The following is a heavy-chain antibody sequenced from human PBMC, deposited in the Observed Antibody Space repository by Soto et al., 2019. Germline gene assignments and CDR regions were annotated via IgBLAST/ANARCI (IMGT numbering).Heavy chain of an antibody. CDR2: IYPGDSDT. V-gene: IGHV5-51*01. Sequence: PGESLKISLKGSGYSFTSYWIGWVRQMPGKGLEWMGIIYPGDSDTRYSPSFQGQVTSSADKSISTAYLQWSSLKASDTAMYYCARHGDRGIAARPSWFDPWGQGTLVTVSS. CDR1: GYSFTSYW. D-gene: IGHD6-6*01. J-gene: IGHJ5*02. CDR3: ARHGDRGIAARPSWFDP.